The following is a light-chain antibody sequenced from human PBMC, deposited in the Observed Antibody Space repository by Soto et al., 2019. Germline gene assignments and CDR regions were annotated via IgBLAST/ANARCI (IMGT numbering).Light chain of an antibody. V-gene: IGKV3-11*01. CDR2: DAS. J-gene: IGKJ5*01. CDR1: QSVSSY. Sequence: EIVLTQSPATLSLSPGERATLSCRASQSVSSYLAWYQQKPGQAPRLLIYDASYRATGIPARFSGSGSGTDFTLTITRLEPEDSAVYFCQQYTGPPTTFGQGTRLEIK. CDR3: QQYTGPPTT.